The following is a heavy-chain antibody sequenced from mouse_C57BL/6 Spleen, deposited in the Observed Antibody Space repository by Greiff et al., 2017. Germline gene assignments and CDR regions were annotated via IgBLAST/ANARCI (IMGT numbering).Heavy chain of an antibody. D-gene: IGHD2-5*01. V-gene: IGHV1-18*01. CDR1: GYTFTDYN. CDR3: ARPAYYSNPWFAY. CDR2: INPNNGGT. Sequence: VQLQQSGPELVKPGASVKIPCKASGYTFTDYNMDWVQQSHGKSLEWIGDINPNNGGTIYNQKFKGKATLTVDKSSSTAYMELRSLTSEDTAVYYCARPAYYSNPWFAYWGQGTLVTVSA. J-gene: IGHJ3*01.